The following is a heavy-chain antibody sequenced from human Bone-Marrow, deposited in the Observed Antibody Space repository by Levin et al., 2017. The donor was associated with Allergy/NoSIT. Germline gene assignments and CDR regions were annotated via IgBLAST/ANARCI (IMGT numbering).Heavy chain of an antibody. CDR3: ARERITMIVVVITTGGWFDP. D-gene: IGHD3-22*01. Sequence: GGSLRLSCAASGFTFSSYAMHWVRQAPGKGLEWVAVISYDGSNKYYADSVKGRFTISRDNSKNTLYLQMNSLRAEDTAVYYCARERITMIVVVITTGGWFDPWGQGTLVTVSS. J-gene: IGHJ5*02. CDR1: GFTFSSYA. V-gene: IGHV3-30*04. CDR2: ISYDGSNK.